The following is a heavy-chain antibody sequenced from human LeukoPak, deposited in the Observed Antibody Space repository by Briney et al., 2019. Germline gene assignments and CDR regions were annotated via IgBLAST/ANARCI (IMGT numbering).Heavy chain of an antibody. Sequence: GASVKVSCKASGGTFSSYAISWVRQAPGQGLEWMGRIIPILGIANYAQKFQGRVTITADKSTSTAYMELSSLRSEDTAVYYCARVPYYGDHEYFDYWGQGTLVTVSS. CDR1: GGTFSSYA. D-gene: IGHD4-17*01. J-gene: IGHJ4*02. CDR3: ARVPYYGDHEYFDY. V-gene: IGHV1-69*04. CDR2: IIPILGIA.